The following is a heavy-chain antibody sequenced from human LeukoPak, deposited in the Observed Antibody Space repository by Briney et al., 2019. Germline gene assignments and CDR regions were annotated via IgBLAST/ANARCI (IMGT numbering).Heavy chain of an antibody. D-gene: IGHD2-2*01. CDR3: ARWGVPAANDY. Sequence: SETLSLTCAVSGYSISSGYYWGWIRPPPGKGLEWIGSIYHSGSTYYNPSLKSRVTISVDTSKNQFSLKLSSVTAADTAVYYCARWGVPAANDYWGQGTLVTVSS. V-gene: IGHV4-38-2*01. J-gene: IGHJ4*02. CDR1: GYSISSGYY. CDR2: IYHSGST.